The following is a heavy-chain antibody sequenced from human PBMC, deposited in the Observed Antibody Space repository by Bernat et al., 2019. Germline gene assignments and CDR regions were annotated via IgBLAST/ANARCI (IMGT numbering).Heavy chain of an antibody. CDR2: INSDGSST. J-gene: IGHJ6*03. CDR1: GFTFSSYW. CDR3: ARAPRMGQLAICYYYYMDV. D-gene: IGHD6-6*01. V-gene: IGHV3-74*01. Sequence: EVQLVESGGGLVQPGGSLRLSCAASGFTFSSYWMHWVRQAPGKGLVWVSRINSDGSSTSYADSVKGRFTISRDNAKNTLYLQMNSLRAEDTAVYYCARAPRMGQLAICYYYYMDVWGKGTTVTVSS.